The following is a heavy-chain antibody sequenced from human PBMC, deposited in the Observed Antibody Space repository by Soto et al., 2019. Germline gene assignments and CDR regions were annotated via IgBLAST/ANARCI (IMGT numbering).Heavy chain of an antibody. CDR1: GGTFSSYA. Sequence: SVKVSCKAAGGTFSSYAISWVRQAPGQGLEWMGGIIPIFGTANYAQKFQGRVTITAGKSTSTAYMELSSLRSEDTAVYYCAKRAPRGYSGYDDYYFDYWGQGTLVTVSS. V-gene: IGHV1-69*06. CDR2: IIPIFGTA. J-gene: IGHJ4*02. CDR3: AKRAPRGYSGYDDYYFDY. D-gene: IGHD5-12*01.